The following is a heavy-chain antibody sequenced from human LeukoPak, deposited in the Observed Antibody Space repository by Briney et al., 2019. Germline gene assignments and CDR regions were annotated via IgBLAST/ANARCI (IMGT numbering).Heavy chain of an antibody. Sequence: GESLRLSCAASGFTFSSYWMSWVRQAPGKGLEWVANIKQDGSEKYYVDSVKGRFTISRDNSKNTLYLQRNSLRAEDTAVYYCARGDYYYYYMDVWGKGTTVTISS. CDR3: ARGDYYYYYMDV. CDR2: IKQDGSEK. CDR1: GFTFSSYW. J-gene: IGHJ6*03. V-gene: IGHV3-7*03.